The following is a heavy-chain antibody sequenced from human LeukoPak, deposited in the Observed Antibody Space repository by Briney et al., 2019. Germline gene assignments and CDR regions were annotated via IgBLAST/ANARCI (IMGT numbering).Heavy chain of an antibody. D-gene: IGHD6-6*01. CDR2: ISYDGTSK. CDR3: ASYRYGSSFAFDI. V-gene: IGHV3-30*14. CDR1: GFTFSSYE. J-gene: IGHJ3*02. Sequence: GGSLRLSCAASGFTFSSYEMNWVRQAPGKGLEWVAVISYDGTSKYYADSVKGRFTISRDNSKNTLYLQMNSLRAEDTAVYYCASYRYGSSFAFDIWGQGTMVTVSS.